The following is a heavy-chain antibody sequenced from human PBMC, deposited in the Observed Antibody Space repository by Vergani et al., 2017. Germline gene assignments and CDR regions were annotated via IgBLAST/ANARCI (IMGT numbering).Heavy chain of an antibody. J-gene: IGHJ5*02. V-gene: IGHV4-34*10. D-gene: IGHD6-13*01. Sequence: QVQLQESGPGLVKPSETLSLTCAVYGGSFSGYYWSWIRQPPGKGLEWIGEINHSGSTNYNPSLKSRVTISVDTSKNQFSLKLGSVTAADTAVYYCARPVEVAAAGILWFDPWGQGTLVTVSS. CDR2: INHSGST. CDR1: GGSFSGYY. CDR3: ARPVEVAAAGILWFDP.